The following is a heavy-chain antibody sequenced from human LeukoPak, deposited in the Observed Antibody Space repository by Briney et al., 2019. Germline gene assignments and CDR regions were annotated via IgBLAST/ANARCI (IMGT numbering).Heavy chain of an antibody. V-gene: IGHV3-23*01. CDR1: GFTFSSYA. CDR3: AKDRGYCSGGSCYSGAFDI. CDR2: ISGSGGST. D-gene: IGHD2-15*01. Sequence: SGGSLRLSCAASGFTFSSYAVSWVRQAPGKGLEWVSAISGSGGSTYYADSVKGRFTISRDNSKNTLYLQMNSLRAEDTAVYYCAKDRGYCSGGSCYSGAFDIWGQGTMVTVSS. J-gene: IGHJ3*02.